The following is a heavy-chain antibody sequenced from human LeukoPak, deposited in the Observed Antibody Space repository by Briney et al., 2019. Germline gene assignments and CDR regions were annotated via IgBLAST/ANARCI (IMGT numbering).Heavy chain of an antibody. CDR3: ARVRSGSSAGNYGMDV. V-gene: IGHV3-74*01. Sequence: GGSLRLSCAASGFTFSSYWMHWVRQAPGKGLVWVSRINSDGSSTNYADSVKGRFTISRDNAKNTLYLQMNSLRVEDMAVYYCARVRSGSSAGNYGMDVWGQGTTVTVSS. CDR1: GFTFSSYW. D-gene: IGHD1-26*01. J-gene: IGHJ6*02. CDR2: INSDGSST.